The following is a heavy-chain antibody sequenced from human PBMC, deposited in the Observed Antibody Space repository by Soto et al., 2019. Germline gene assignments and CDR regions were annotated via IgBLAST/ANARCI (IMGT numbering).Heavy chain of an antibody. Sequence: GGSLRLSCAASGFTVSSHYMSWVRQAPGKGLEWVSLIYSSGNTNYADSVKGRFTISRDNSKNTLYLQMNSLRAEDTAVYYCVSGPYEPVELDDYYYYYMDVWGKGTTVTVSS. J-gene: IGHJ6*03. CDR1: GFTVSSHY. V-gene: IGHV3-66*01. CDR2: IYSSGNT. D-gene: IGHD1-7*01. CDR3: VSGPYEPVELDDYYYYYMDV.